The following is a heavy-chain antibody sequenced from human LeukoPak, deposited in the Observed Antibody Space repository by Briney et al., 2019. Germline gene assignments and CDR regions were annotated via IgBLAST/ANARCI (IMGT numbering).Heavy chain of an antibody. CDR1: GGSISSYY. J-gene: IGHJ6*03. CDR2: IYYSGST. Sequence: SETLSLTCTVSGGSISSYYWSWIRQPPGKGLEWIGYIYYSGSTNNNPSLKSRVTISVDKSKNQISLKLSSVTAADTAVYYCARDHGLDTVFYYYYMDVWGKGTTVTISS. D-gene: IGHD5-18*01. CDR3: ARDHGLDTVFYYYYMDV. V-gene: IGHV4-59*01.